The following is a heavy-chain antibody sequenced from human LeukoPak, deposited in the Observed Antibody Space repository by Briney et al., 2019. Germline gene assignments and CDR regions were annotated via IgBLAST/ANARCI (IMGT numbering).Heavy chain of an antibody. CDR1: GDSVSSNSAA. J-gene: IGHJ6*04. CDR3: ARGYDIFTGYYVDYYYYGMDV. V-gene: IGHV6-1*01. CDR2: TYYRSKWYN. D-gene: IGHD3-9*01. Sequence: SQTLSLTCAISGDSVSSNSAAWNWIRQSPSRGLEWLGRTYYRSKWYNDYAVSVKSRITINPDTSKNQFSLQLNSVTPEDTAVYYCARGYDIFTGYYVDYYYYGMDVWGKGTTVTVSS.